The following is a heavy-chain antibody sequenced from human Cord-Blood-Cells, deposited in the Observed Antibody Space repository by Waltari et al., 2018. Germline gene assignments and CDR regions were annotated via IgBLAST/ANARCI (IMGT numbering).Heavy chain of an antibody. CDR3: ARDYSNYFAFDI. D-gene: IGHD4-4*01. V-gene: IGHV1-8*01. CDR2: MNPNSGNT. J-gene: IGHJ3*02. CDR1: GYTFTSYD. Sequence: QVQLVQSGAEVQKPGASVKVPCKASGYTFTSYDINWVRQATEQGLDWMGWMNPNSGNTGYAQKFQGRVTMTRNTSISTAYMELSSLRSEDTAVYYCARDYSNYFAFDIWGQGTMVTVSS.